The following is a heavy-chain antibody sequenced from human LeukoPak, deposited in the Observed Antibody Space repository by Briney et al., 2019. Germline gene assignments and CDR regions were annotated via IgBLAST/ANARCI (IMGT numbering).Heavy chain of an antibody. J-gene: IGHJ4*02. CDR3: ARWDDSSGYYPYYFDY. CDR1: GFTFSNAW. CDR2: ISSSSSYI. Sequence: GGSLRLSCAASGFTFSNAWMSWVRQAPGKGLEWVSSISSSSSYIYYADSVKGRFTISRDNAKKSLYLQMNSLRAEDTAVYYCARWDDSSGYYPYYFDYWGQGTLVTASS. D-gene: IGHD3-22*01. V-gene: IGHV3-21*01.